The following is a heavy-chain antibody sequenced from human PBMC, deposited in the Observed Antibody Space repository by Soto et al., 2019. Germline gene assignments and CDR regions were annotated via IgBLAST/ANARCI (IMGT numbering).Heavy chain of an antibody. CDR2: ISYDGSNK. CDR3: AKGRGLTTVTLIDY. D-gene: IGHD4-17*01. J-gene: IGHJ4*02. V-gene: IGHV3-30*18. Sequence: QVQVVESGGGVVQPGRSLRLSCAASGFTFSLYGRHWVRQAPGKGLEWVAVISYDGSNKYYADSVKGRFTISRDNSKNTLYLQMNSLRAEDTAVYYCAKGRGLTTVTLIDYWGQGTLVIVSS. CDR1: GFTFSLYG.